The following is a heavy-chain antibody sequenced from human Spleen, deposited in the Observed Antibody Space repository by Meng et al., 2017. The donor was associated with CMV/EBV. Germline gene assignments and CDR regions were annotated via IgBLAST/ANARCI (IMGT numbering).Heavy chain of an antibody. D-gene: IGHD5-18*01. CDR1: GFTYSSYS. V-gene: IGHV3-21*01. Sequence: GGSLRLSCAASGFTYSSYSMNWVRQAPGKGLEWVSSISSSSSYIYYADSVKGRFTISRDNAKNSLYLQMNSLRAEDTAVYYCARDRGTYGYVEYYYYYYSMDVWGQGTTVTVS. CDR3: ARDRGTYGYVEYYYYYYSMDV. CDR2: ISSSSSYI. J-gene: IGHJ6*02.